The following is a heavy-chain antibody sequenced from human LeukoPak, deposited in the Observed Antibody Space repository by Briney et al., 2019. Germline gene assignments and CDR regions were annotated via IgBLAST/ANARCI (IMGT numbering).Heavy chain of an antibody. CDR1: GGSIDRSPYY. V-gene: IGHV4-39*07. D-gene: IGHD2-8*01. CDR3: ARAPTPGMQYYYYYYMDV. Sequence: PSETLSLTCIVSGGSIDRSPYYWAWIRQPPGKGLEWIGSIYFSGVTHYNPSLKSRVYMSLDTSKNQFSLKLSSVTAADTAVYYCARAPTPGMQYYYYYYMDVWGKGTTVTVSS. J-gene: IGHJ6*03. CDR2: IYFSGVT.